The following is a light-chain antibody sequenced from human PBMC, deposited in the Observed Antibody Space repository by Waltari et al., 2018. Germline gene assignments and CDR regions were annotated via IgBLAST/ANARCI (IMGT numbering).Light chain of an antibody. V-gene: IGLV2-14*01. CDR2: DVI. CDR3: ASYTSSNTLL. Sequence: QSALTQPASVSGSPGQSITISCTGTSSDIGTYDFVSWYQQHTGKAPKLILFDVIRRPSGVSYRFSGSKSGNTASLTISGLQTEDEADYYCASYTSSNTLLFGGGTTLTVL. CDR1: SSDIGTYDF. J-gene: IGLJ2*01.